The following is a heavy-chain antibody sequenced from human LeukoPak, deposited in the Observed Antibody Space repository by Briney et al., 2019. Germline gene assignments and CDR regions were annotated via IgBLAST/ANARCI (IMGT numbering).Heavy chain of an antibody. V-gene: IGHV1-18*01. CDR3: ARAGPVPGIAAAGIDY. D-gene: IGHD6-13*01. J-gene: IGHJ4*02. Sequence: ASVKVSCKASGYTFTSYGISWVRQAPGQGLEWMGGTSAYNGNTTYEQKIRGRLHMTTDTSTSTAYMELRSLRSDDTAAYYCARAGPVPGIAAAGIDYWGQGTLVTVSS. CDR2: TSAYNGNT. CDR1: GYTFTSYG.